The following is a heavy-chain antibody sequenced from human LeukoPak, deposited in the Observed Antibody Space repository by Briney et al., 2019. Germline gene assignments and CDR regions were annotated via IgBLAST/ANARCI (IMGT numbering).Heavy chain of an antibody. CDR1: GGSISSGGYS. J-gene: IGHJ5*02. Sequence: PSQTLSLTCAVSGGSISSGGYSWSWIRQPPGKGLEWIGYIYHSGSTYYNPSLKSRVTISVDRSKNQFSLKLSSVTAADTAVYYCARAGEYYYGSGSLTDNWFDPWGQETLVTVSS. V-gene: IGHV4-30-2*01. D-gene: IGHD3-10*01. CDR3: ARAGEYYYGSGSLTDNWFDP. CDR2: IYHSGST.